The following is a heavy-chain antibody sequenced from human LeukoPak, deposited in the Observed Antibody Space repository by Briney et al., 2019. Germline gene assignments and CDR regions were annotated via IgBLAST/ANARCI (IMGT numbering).Heavy chain of an antibody. Sequence: ASVKVSFKASGYTFTIYGISWVRQAPGQGLERMGWISAYNGNTNYTQKLQGRVTITTDTSTSTAYMELRSLRSDDTAVYYCAREGDCSSTSCYVGAYYYGMDVWGQGTTVTVSS. V-gene: IGHV1-18*01. D-gene: IGHD2-2*01. CDR2: ISAYNGNT. CDR1: GYTFTIYG. J-gene: IGHJ6*02. CDR3: AREGDCSSTSCYVGAYYYGMDV.